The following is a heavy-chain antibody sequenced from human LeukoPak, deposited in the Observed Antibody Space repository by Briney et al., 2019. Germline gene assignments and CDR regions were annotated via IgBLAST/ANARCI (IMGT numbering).Heavy chain of an antibody. CDR2: IYTSGST. CDR1: GGSISSYY. Sequence: SETLSLTCTVSGGSISSYYWSWIWQPAGKGLEWIGRIYTSGSTNYNPSLKSRVTMSVDTSKNQFSLKLSSVTAADTAVYYCARHYYGSGRPYNWFDPWGQGTLVTVSS. CDR3: ARHYYGSGRPYNWFDP. D-gene: IGHD3-10*01. J-gene: IGHJ5*02. V-gene: IGHV4-4*07.